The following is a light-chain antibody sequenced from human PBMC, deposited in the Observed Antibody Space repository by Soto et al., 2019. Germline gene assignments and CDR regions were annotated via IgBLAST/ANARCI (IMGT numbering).Light chain of an antibody. CDR2: TNN. Sequence: QSVLPQPPSASGTPGQRITISCSGSNSNIGSNTVHWYQLVPGTAPKLLMYTNNQRHSGVPDRFSGSKSGTSASLAISGLQFEDEADYYCTSWDDRLSAPVFGNGTKVTVL. V-gene: IGLV1-44*01. J-gene: IGLJ1*01. CDR3: TSWDDRLSAPV. CDR1: NSNIGSNT.